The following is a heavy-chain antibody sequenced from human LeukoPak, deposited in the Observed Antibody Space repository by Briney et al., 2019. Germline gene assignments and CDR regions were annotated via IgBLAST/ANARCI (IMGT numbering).Heavy chain of an antibody. V-gene: IGHV4-39*01. J-gene: IGHJ5*02. Sequence: SETLSLTCTVSGASISNDNYYWAWIRQSPGKGLEWIGSIYYSGSTHSNPSLKSRVTMSVDTSNNQFSLKLSSVTAADTAVYYCARSGFRGYFDTTPRWFDPWGQGTLSPSPQ. D-gene: IGHD3-9*01. CDR2: IYYSGST. CDR1: GASISNDNYY. CDR3: ARSGFRGYFDTTPRWFDP.